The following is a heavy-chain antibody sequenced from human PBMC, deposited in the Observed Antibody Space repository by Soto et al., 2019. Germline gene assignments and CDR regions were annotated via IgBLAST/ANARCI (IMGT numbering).Heavy chain of an antibody. J-gene: IGHJ5*02. CDR3: AKDRGSNNWFDP. CDR2: ISYDGSNK. CDR1: GFIFISYG. D-gene: IGHD2-15*01. Sequence: PGGSQRLACGDSGFIFISYGMRRVRQAPGKGLEWVAVISYDGSNKYYADSVKGRFTISRDNSKNTLYLQMNSLRAEDTAVYYCAKDRGSNNWFDPWGQGTLVTVSS. V-gene: IGHV3-30*18.